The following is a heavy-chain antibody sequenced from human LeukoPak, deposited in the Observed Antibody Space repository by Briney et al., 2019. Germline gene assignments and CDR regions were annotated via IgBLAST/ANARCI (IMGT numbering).Heavy chain of an antibody. Sequence: SETLSLTCTVSGGSIRSGDYYWSWIRQPPGNGLEWIGYIYYSGSTYYNPSLKSRVTISVDTSKNQFSLRLSSVTAADTAVYYCARGGPGFWSGTFDYWGQGTLVTVSS. CDR3: ARGGPGFWSGTFDY. J-gene: IGHJ4*01. CDR1: GGSIRSGDYY. V-gene: IGHV4-30-4*02. D-gene: IGHD3-3*01. CDR2: IYYSGST.